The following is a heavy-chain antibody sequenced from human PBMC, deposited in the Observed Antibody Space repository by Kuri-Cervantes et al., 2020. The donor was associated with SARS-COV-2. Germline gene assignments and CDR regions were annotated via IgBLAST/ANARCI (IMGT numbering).Heavy chain of an antibody. CDR2: INHSGST. V-gene: IGHV4-39*07. D-gene: IGHD2-8*02. Sequence: GSLRLSCTVSGGSISSSSYYWSWIRQPPGKGLEWIGEINHSGSTNYNPSLKSRVTISVDTSKNQFSLKLNSVTPEDTAVYYCAREQTGETRAFDYWGQGTLVTVSS. J-gene: IGHJ4*02. CDR3: AREQTGETRAFDY. CDR1: GGSISSSSYY.